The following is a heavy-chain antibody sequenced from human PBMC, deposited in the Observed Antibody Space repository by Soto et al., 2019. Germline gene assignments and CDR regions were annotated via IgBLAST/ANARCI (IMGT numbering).Heavy chain of an antibody. CDR3: ARDNQYSGYDSLLTFFDY. CDR1: GYTFTSYA. D-gene: IGHD5-12*01. J-gene: IGHJ4*02. CDR2: INAGNGNT. V-gene: IGHV1-3*01. Sequence: QVQLVQSGAEVKKPGASVKVSCKASGYTFTSYAMHWVRQAPGQRLEWMGWINAGNGNTKYSQKFQGRVTITRDTSASTAYMELSSLRSEDTAVYYCARDNQYSGYDSLLTFFDYWGQGTLVTVSS.